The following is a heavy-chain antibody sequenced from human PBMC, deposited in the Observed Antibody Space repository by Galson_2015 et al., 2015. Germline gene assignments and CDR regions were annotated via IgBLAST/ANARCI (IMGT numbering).Heavy chain of an antibody. Sequence: SLRLSCAASGFTFSSYGMHWVRQAPGKGLEWVAVIWYDGSNKYYADSVKGRFTISRDNSKNTLYLQMNSLRAEDTAVYYCARVNTGAAALDYWGQGTLVTVSS. CDR1: GFTFSSYG. D-gene: IGHD6-13*01. CDR2: IWYDGSNK. CDR3: ARVNTGAAALDY. J-gene: IGHJ4*02. V-gene: IGHV3-33*01.